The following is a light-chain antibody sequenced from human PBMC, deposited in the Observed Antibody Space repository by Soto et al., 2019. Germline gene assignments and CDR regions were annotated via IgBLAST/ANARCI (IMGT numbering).Light chain of an antibody. CDR3: RAYTSSTTVI. CDR2: GVS. V-gene: IGLV2-14*01. J-gene: IGLJ2*01. Sequence: QSALTQPASVSGSPGQSITISCTGTSSDVGRYNYVSWYQQHPGKAPKLMIYGVSNRPSGVSNRFSGSKSGNTASLTISGLQAEDESDYYCRAYTSSTTVIFGGGTKLTVL. CDR1: SSDVGRYNY.